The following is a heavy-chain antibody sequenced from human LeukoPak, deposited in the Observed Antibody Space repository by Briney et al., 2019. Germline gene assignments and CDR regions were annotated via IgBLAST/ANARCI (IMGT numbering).Heavy chain of an antibody. CDR3: ARGGGLGYCSSTSCYWFDP. J-gene: IGHJ5*02. CDR2: INAGNGNT. D-gene: IGHD2-2*01. V-gene: IGHV1-3*01. Sequence: GASVKVSCKASGYTFTSYAMHWVRQAPGQRLEWMGWINAGNGNTKYSRKFQGRVTITRDTSASTAYMELSRLRSDDTAVYYCARGGGLGYCSSTSCYWFDPWGQGTLVTVSS. CDR1: GYTFTSYA.